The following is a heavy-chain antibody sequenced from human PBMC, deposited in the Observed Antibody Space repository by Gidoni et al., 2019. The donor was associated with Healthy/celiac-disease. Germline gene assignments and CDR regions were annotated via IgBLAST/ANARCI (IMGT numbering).Heavy chain of an antibody. CDR1: GGSVSSGRYY. CDR2: IYYSGST. J-gene: IGHJ5*02. Sequence: QVQLQESGPGLVKPSETLSLTCNVSGGSVSSGRYYWSWIRQPPGKGLEWIGYIYYSGSTNYNPSLKSRVTISVDTSKNQFSLKLSSVTAADTAVYYCARWGSMTTVTTSYLYNWFDPWGQGTLVTVSS. D-gene: IGHD4-17*01. CDR3: ARWGSMTTVTTSYLYNWFDP. V-gene: IGHV4-61*01.